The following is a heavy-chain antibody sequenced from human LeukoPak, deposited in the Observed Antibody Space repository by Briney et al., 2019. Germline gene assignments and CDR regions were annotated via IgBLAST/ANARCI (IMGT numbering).Heavy chain of an antibody. CDR2: IYTSGST. Sequence: PSETLSLTCTVSGGSISSGSYYWSWIRQPAGKGLEWIGRIYTSGSTNYNPSLKRRVTISVDTSKNQFSLKLSSVTAADTAVYSCASRAPIAARPGSAFDIWGQGTMVTASS. CDR1: GGSISSGSYY. V-gene: IGHV4-61*02. D-gene: IGHD6-6*01. J-gene: IGHJ3*02. CDR3: ASRAPIAARPGSAFDI.